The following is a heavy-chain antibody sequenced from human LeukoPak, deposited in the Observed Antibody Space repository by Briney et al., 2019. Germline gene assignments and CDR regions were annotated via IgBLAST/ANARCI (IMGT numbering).Heavy chain of an antibody. V-gene: IGHV3-48*03. J-gene: IGHJ4*02. Sequence: GGSLRLSCAASGFTFSSYEMNWVRQAPGKGLEWVSYITSSGSITYYADSVKGRFTISRDNAKNSLYPQMNSLRAEDTAVYYCAGEELHCGGDCHDYWGQGTLVTVSS. D-gene: IGHD2-21*02. CDR1: GFTFSSYE. CDR3: AGEELHCGGDCHDY. CDR2: ITSSGSIT.